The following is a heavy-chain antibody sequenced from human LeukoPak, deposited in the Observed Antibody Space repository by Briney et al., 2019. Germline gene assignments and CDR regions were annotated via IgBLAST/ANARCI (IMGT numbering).Heavy chain of an antibody. J-gene: IGHJ6*03. D-gene: IGHD2-2*01. CDR3: ARAGGPLPAVPYYYYYYMDV. CDR1: GYTFTSYG. CDR2: INPNSGGT. V-gene: IGHV1-2*02. Sequence: ASVKVSCKASGYTFTSYGISWVRQAPGQGLEWMGWINPNSGGTNYAQKVQGRVTMTRDTSISTAYMELSRLRSDDTAVYYCARAGGPLPAVPYYYYYYMDVWGKGTTVTVSS.